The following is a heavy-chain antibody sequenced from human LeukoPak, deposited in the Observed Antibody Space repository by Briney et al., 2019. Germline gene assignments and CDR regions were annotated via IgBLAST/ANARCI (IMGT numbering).Heavy chain of an antibody. CDR2: IKQDGSQR. CDR1: GFTYSDYW. Sequence: GRSLRLSCRASGFTYSDYWMTWVRQAPGKGPEWVANIKQDGSQRYYVDSVRGRFTISRDNVKNSLLLQMNGLRAEDTAVYYCARRGRSSSRRSLIDYWGQGTLVTVSS. D-gene: IGHD6-6*01. V-gene: IGHV3-7*01. CDR3: ARRGRSSSRRSLIDY. J-gene: IGHJ4*02.